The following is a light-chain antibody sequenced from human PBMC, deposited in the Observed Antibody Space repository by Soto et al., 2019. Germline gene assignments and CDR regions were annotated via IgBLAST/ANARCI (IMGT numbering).Light chain of an antibody. J-gene: IGKJ1*01. Sequence: EIVLPQSPGTLSLSPGDRATLSGRASQSVSSSYLAWYQQKPGQAPGLLIYGASSRATGIPDRFSGSGSGTDFTLTISRLEPEDFAVYYCQQYGRSPWTFGQGNKVDI. CDR1: QSVSSSY. CDR3: QQYGRSPWT. V-gene: IGKV3-20*01. CDR2: GAS.